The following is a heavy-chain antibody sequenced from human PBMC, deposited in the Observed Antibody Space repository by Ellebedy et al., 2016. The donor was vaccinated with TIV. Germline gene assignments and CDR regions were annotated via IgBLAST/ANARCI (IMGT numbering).Heavy chain of an antibody. Sequence: GESLKISXAASGFTFSSYGMHWVRQAPGKGLEWVAVISYDGSNKYYADSVKGRFTISRDNSKNTLYLQMNSLRAEDTAVYYCARVQWIQLWRSGDDYWGQGTLVTVSS. CDR2: ISYDGSNK. J-gene: IGHJ4*02. V-gene: IGHV3-30*03. CDR3: ARVQWIQLWRSGDDY. CDR1: GFTFSSYG. D-gene: IGHD5-18*01.